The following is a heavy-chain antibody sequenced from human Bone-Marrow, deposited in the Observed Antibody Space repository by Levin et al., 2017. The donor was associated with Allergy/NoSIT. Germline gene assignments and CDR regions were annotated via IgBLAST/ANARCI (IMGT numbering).Heavy chain of an antibody. CDR2: IGNSGSTI. CDR3: VRDGGLIDY. CDR1: GFTFSDYY. D-gene: IGHD3-22*01. V-gene: IGHV3-11*01. J-gene: IGHJ4*02. Sequence: GGSLRLSCAASGFTFSDYYMSWIRQAPGKGLEWISYIGNSGSTIYYADSVRGRFAISRDNAKNSLYLQMNSLRADDTAVYYCVRDGGLIDYWGQGTLVTVSS.